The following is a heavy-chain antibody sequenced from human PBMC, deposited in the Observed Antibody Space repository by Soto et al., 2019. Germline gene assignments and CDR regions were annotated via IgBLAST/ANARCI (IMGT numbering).Heavy chain of an antibody. CDR3: ARSRIVNYYFYGMDV. CDR2: ISSSSVYT. CDR1: GFTFSDYF. D-gene: IGHD3-22*01. V-gene: IGHV3-11*06. Sequence: GGSLRLSXAASGFTFSDYFMRWIRQAPGRGLEWVSYISSSSVYTNFADSVKGRFTISRDNTKNSLYLQMNSLRAEDTAVYYCARSRIVNYYFYGMDVWGQGTTVTVSS. J-gene: IGHJ6*02.